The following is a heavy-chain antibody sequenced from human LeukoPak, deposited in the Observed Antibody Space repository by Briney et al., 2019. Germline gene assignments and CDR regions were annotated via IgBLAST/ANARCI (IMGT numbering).Heavy chain of an antibody. D-gene: IGHD4-17*01. J-gene: IGHJ4*02. CDR3: VRGDYGAYTLFDY. Sequence: PRGSPRLSCAASGFTVSSNYMSWVCQAPGKGLEWVSVIYSGGSTYYADSVKGRFTISRDNSKNTLYLQMNGLRAEDTAVYYCVRGDYGAYTLFDYWGQGTLVTVSS. CDR1: GFTVSSNY. CDR2: IYSGGST. V-gene: IGHV3-53*01.